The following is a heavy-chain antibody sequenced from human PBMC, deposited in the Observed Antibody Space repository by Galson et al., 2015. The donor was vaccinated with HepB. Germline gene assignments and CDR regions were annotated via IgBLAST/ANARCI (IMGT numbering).Heavy chain of an antibody. CDR1: GFTFSSYA. J-gene: IGHJ4*02. V-gene: IGHV3-23*01. CDR2: ISGSGGTT. Sequence: SLRLSCAASGFTFSSYAMSWVRRAPGKGLEWVSAISGSGGTTYYADSVKGRFTISRDNSKNTNTLYLQMDSLRADDTAVYYCAKDSSLSSRASKFDYWGQGTLVTVSS. CDR3: AKDSSLSSRASKFDY. D-gene: IGHD2-2*01.